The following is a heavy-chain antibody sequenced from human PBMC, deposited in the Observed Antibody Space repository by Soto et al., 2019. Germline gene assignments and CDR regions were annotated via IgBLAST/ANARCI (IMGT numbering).Heavy chain of an antibody. Sequence: ELQLVESGGGLIQPGGSLRLSCAASGFTVTRNYMTWVRLAPGKGLECVSTIHTGGKTFYTDSVKGRFTVSRDASKNTVDLQMNTLSVEDAAVYYCATGGSKRVRGAIVEVFHLEFWGRGNVVTVSS. CDR2: IHTGGKT. CDR1: GFTVTRNY. D-gene: IGHD3-10*01. CDR3: ATGGSKRVRGAIVEVFHLEF. V-gene: IGHV3-53*02. J-gene: IGHJ4*02.